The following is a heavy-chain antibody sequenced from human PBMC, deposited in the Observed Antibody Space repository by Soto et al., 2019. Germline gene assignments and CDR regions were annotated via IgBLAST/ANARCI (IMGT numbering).Heavy chain of an antibody. V-gene: IGHV4-30-2*01. Sequence: KPSETLSLTCAVSGGSISSGGYSWSWIRQPPGKGLEWIGYIYHSGSTYYNPSLKSRVTISVDRSKNQFSLKLSSVTAADTAVYYCARASGIAVAGLDYRGQGTLVTVSS. CDR2: IYHSGST. D-gene: IGHD6-19*01. CDR1: GGSISSGGYS. CDR3: ARASGIAVAGLDY. J-gene: IGHJ4*02.